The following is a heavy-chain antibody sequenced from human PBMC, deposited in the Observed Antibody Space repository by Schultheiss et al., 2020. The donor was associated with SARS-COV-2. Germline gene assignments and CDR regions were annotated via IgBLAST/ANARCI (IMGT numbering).Heavy chain of an antibody. CDR3: AKELWGFTMVQGGNYYYGMDV. V-gene: IGHV3-9*01. D-gene: IGHD3-10*01. J-gene: IGHJ6*02. Sequence: SLRLSCAASGFTFDDYAMHWVRQAPGKGLEWVSGISWNSGSIGYADSVKGRFTISRDNAKNSLYLQMNSLRAEDTAVYYCAKELWGFTMVQGGNYYYGMDVWGQGTTVTVSS. CDR2: ISWNSGSI. CDR1: GFTFDDYA.